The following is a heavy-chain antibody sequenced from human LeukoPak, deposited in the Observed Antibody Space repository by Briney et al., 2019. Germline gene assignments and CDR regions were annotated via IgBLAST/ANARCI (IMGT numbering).Heavy chain of an antibody. CDR3: AAQRTAYYYDSSGYYPLGWFDP. J-gene: IGHJ5*02. D-gene: IGHD3-22*01. CDR2: IYYSGST. CDR1: GGSISSGDYY. Sequence: PSQTLSLTCTVSGGSISSGDYYWSWIRQPPGKGLEWIGYIYYSGSTYYNPSLKSRVTISVDTSKNQFSLKLSSVTAADTAVYYCAAQRTAYYYDSSGYYPLGWFDPWGQGTLVTVSS. V-gene: IGHV4-30-4*01.